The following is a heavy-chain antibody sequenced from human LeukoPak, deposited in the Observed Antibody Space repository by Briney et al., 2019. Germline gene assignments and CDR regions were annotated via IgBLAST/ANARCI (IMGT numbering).Heavy chain of an antibody. CDR2: IGPHSTFT. V-gene: IGHV1-2*02. CDR1: GFTFTGHY. Sequence: GASMTVSCKSSGFTFTGHYIHWVRQGPGQGLEWMGYIGPHSTFTSSPQEFQGRVTMTRDASMSTAYMELTRLTSDDTAVYYCVREGEGPLSKDFDYWGQGTLVTVSS. D-gene: IGHD2/OR15-2a*01. J-gene: IGHJ4*02. CDR3: VREGEGPLSKDFDY.